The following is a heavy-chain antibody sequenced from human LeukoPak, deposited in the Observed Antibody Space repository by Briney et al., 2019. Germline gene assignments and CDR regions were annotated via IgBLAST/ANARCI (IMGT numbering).Heavy chain of an antibody. Sequence: GSLRLSCAASGFTVSSNYMSWVRQAPGKGLEWVSVIYGGGTTYYAESVKGRFTISRDNSKNTLYLQMNSLRAEDTALYYCATGYTHGLRFDYWGQGTLVTVSS. V-gene: IGHV3-66*02. CDR2: IYGGGTT. D-gene: IGHD5-18*01. CDR3: ATGYTHGLRFDY. CDR1: GFTVSSNY. J-gene: IGHJ4*02.